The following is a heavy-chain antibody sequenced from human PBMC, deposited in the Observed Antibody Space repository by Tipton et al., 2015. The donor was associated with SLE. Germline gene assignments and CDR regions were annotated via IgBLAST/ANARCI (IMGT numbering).Heavy chain of an antibody. CDR2: IHYSGNT. Sequence: TLSLTCGVFGGSFSSSAYYWGWIRQPPGKGLEWIGNIHYSGNTYCNPSLKSRVTISIDTSTNHFSLKLRSVTAADTAVYYCARSWNDAPPDLGYWGQGTLVTVSS. CDR1: GGSFSSSAYY. CDR3: ARSWNDAPPDLGY. V-gene: IGHV4-39*02. J-gene: IGHJ4*02. D-gene: IGHD1-1*01.